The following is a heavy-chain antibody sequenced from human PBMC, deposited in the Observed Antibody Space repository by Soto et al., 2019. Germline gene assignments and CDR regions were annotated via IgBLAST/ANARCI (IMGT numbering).Heavy chain of an antibody. CDR2: ISAYNGNT. CDR1: GYTFTGYG. D-gene: IGHD2-21*02. V-gene: IGHV1-18*01. Sequence: GASVKVSCKASGYTFTGYGISWVRQAPGQGLEWVGWISAYNGNTDYAQKFQGRVTMTTDTSTSTAYMELRSLTSDDTAVYYCARDRAHMVVVTAIGRDWFDPWGQGTLVTVSS. J-gene: IGHJ5*02. CDR3: ARDRAHMVVVTAIGRDWFDP.